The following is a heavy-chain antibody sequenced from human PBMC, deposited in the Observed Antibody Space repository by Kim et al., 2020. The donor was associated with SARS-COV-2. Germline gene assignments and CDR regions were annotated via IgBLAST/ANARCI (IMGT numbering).Heavy chain of an antibody. V-gene: IGHV1-69*13. Sequence: SVKVSCKASGGTFGTYPISWVRQAPGQGLEWMGGIIPFFDTTNYAPKFQGRVTMTADDSTRTTYMELSSLKSGYTAVYFCASRFFDSSGNYHDFWGQGT. CDR1: GGTFGTYP. CDR2: IIPFFDTT. J-gene: IGHJ4*02. CDR3: ASRFFDSSGNYHDF. D-gene: IGHD3-22*01.